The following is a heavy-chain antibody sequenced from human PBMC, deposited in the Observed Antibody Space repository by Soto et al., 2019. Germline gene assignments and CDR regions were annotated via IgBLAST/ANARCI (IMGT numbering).Heavy chain of an antibody. CDR1: GFAFGSYG. CDR2: ISYDGSKK. J-gene: IGHJ6*02. D-gene: IGHD3-22*01. V-gene: IGHV3-30*18. Sequence: GGSLRLSCAASGFAFGSYGMHWVRQAPGKGLEWVAGISYDGSKKYYGESVKGRFTISSDNSKNTLYLQMNSLRVEDTAVYYCAKAIENYSTGYYKPFYYFGVDVWGQGTTVTVSS. CDR3: AKAIENYSTGYYKPFYYFGVDV.